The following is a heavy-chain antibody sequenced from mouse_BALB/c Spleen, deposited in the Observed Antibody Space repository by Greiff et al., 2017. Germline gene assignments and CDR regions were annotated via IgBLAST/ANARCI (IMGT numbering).Heavy chain of an antibody. V-gene: IGHV5-9-4*01. CDR3: ARASGYLYAMDY. CDR1: GFTFSSYA. CDR2: ISSGGSYT. Sequence: EVQVVESGGGLVKPGGSLKLSCAASGFTFSSYAMSWVRQSPEKRLEWVAEISSGGSYTYYPDTVTGRFTISRDNAKNTLYLEMSSLRSEDTAMYYCARASGYLYAMDYWGQGTSVTVSS. J-gene: IGHJ4*01. D-gene: IGHD2-2*01.